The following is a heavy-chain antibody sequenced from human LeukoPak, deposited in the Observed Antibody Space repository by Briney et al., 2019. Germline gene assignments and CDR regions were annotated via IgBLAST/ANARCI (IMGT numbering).Heavy chain of an antibody. V-gene: IGHV4-61*02. J-gene: IGHJ4*02. CDR2: ISTSGST. D-gene: IGHD6-13*01. Sequence: SQTLSLTCTVSGGSISSGSYYWSWIRQPAGKGLEWIGRISTSGSTNYNPSLKSRVAISVDTSKNQFSLKLSSVTAADTAVYYCARGKAAAGTPLDYWGQGTLVTVSS. CDR3: ARGKAAAGTPLDY. CDR1: GGSISSGSYY.